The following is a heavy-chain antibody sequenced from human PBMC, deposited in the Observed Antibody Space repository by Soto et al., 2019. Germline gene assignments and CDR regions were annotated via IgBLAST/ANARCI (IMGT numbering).Heavy chain of an antibody. Sequence: QVQLVESGGGVVQPGRSLRLSCAASGFAFNKYGVHWVRQAPGEGLEWVSLISFDGSDEWYADSVKGRFTISRDNSKNTLYLQMKSLRPEDTAVYYCAKGYEISPPIASGWYPNYYYGMDVWGQGTTVTVSS. CDR3: AKGYEISPPIASGWYPNYYYGMDV. V-gene: IGHV3-30*18. J-gene: IGHJ6*02. CDR2: ISFDGSDE. D-gene: IGHD6-19*01. CDR1: GFAFNKYG.